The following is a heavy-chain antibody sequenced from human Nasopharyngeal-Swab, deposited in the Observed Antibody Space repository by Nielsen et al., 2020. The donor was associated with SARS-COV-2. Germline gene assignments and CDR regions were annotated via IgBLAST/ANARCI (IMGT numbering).Heavy chain of an antibody. CDR2: ISSSGSTI. J-gene: IGHJ4*02. CDR3: APSSGWYYFDY. CDR1: GFTLSSYE. D-gene: IGHD6-19*01. V-gene: IGHV3-48*03. Sequence: GGSLRLSCAASGFTLSSYEMNWVPQAPGKGLEWVSYISSSGSTIYYEDSVKGRFTISRDNVKNSLYLQMNSLKAEYTAVYYCAPSSGWYYFDYWGQGTLVTVSP.